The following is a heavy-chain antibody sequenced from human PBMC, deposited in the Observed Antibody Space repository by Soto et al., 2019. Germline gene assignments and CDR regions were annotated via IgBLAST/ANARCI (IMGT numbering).Heavy chain of an antibody. J-gene: IGHJ5*02. CDR1: GYTLTELS. CDR3: ATFDLHTNWFDP. Sequence: ASVKVSCKVSGYTLTELSMHWVRQAPGKGLEWMGGFDPEDGETIYAQKFQGRVTMTEDTSTDTAYMELSSLRSEDTAVYYCATFDLHTNWFDPWGQGTLVTVSS. D-gene: IGHD3-9*01. CDR2: FDPEDGET. V-gene: IGHV1-24*01.